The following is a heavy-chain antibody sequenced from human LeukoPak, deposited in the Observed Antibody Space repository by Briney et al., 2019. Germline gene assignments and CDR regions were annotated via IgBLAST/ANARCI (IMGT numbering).Heavy chain of an antibody. CDR1: GGSFSGFY. D-gene: IGHD4-17*01. CDR3: ARGLYGDYEHYFDY. Sequence: SETLSLTCDVYGGSFSGFYWNWIRQPPGKGLEWIGEIDHSGSTNYNPSLKSRVTISVDRANNQFSLKLGSVTAADTAFYYCARGLYGDYEHYFDYWGQGTLVTVSS. J-gene: IGHJ4*02. V-gene: IGHV4-34*01. CDR2: IDHSGST.